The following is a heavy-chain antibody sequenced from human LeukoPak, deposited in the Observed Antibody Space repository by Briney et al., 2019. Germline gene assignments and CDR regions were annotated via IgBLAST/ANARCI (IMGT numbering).Heavy chain of an antibody. CDR1: GGSISSSSYY. CDR3: ARDLPKTYYYGSGGSNWFDP. Sequence: SETLSLTCTVSGGSISSSSYYWGWVRQPPGKGLEWIGSIYYSGSTYYNPSLKSRVTISVDTSKNQFSLKLSSVTAADTAVYYCARDLPKTYYYGSGGSNWFDPWGQGTLVTVSS. D-gene: IGHD3-10*01. CDR2: IYYSGST. V-gene: IGHV4-39*07. J-gene: IGHJ5*02.